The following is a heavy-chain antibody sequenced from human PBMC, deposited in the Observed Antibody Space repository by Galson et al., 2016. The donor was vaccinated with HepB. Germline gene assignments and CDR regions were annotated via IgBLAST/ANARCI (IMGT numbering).Heavy chain of an antibody. V-gene: IGHV3-74*01. Sequence: SLRLSCAASGFTFSSHWMQWVRQSPGKGLVWVSRIDTDGGGTSYADSVRGRFTISRDNANNTLYLHMNTLRAEDTAVYYCARDDYSTSWFPDFWGRGTPVTVSS. J-gene: IGHJ4*02. D-gene: IGHD6-13*01. CDR3: ARDDYSTSWFPDF. CDR2: IDTDGGGT. CDR1: GFTFSSHW.